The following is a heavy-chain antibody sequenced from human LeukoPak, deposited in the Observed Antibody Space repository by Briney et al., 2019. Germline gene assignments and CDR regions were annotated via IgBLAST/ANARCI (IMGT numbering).Heavy chain of an antibody. CDR3: ARPPTTDGYNLLNWYFDL. CDR2: ISSNGVRT. CDR1: GFTFSNYT. V-gene: IGHV3-64*01. Sequence: GGSLRLSCAASGFTFSNYTIHWVRQAPGKGLEYVSAISSNGVRTYYANSVKGRFTISRDNSKNTLYLQMGSLTTEDMAVYYCARPPTTDGYNLLNWYFDLWGRGTLVTVSS. J-gene: IGHJ2*01. D-gene: IGHD5-24*01.